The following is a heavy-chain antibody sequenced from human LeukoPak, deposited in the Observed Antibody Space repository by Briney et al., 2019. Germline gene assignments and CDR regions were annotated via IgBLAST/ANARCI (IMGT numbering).Heavy chain of an antibody. J-gene: IGHJ5*02. D-gene: IGHD6-6*01. CDR2: IWYDGSNK. CDR1: GFTFSSYG. V-gene: IGHV3-33*01. CDR3: ARDLSIAARPRWFDP. Sequence: GGSLRLSCAASGFTFSSYGMHWVRQAPGKGLEWVAVIWYDGSNKYYADSVKGRFTISRDNSKNTLHLQMNSLRAEDTAVYYCARDLSIAARPRWFDPWGQGTLVTVSS.